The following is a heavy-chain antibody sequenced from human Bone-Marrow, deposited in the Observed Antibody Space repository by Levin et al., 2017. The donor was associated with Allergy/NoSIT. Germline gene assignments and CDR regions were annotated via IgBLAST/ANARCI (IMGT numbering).Heavy chain of an antibody. CDR3: ARDRVIPATGGNYYYDGMDG. J-gene: IGHJ6*02. D-gene: IGHD2-2*01. Sequence: GSLRLSCTVSGGSVSSGSHHWSWIRQPPGRGLEWIGCIHYSGSTKYNPSLKSRVTISVDTSKNQASLKLSSVTAADTAIYYCARDRVIPATGGNYYYDGMDGWGQGTTVTVSS. V-gene: IGHV4-61*01. CDR1: GGSVSSGSHH. CDR2: IHYSGST.